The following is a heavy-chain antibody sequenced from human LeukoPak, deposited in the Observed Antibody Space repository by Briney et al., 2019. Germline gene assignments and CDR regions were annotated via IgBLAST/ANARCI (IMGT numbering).Heavy chain of an antibody. CDR3: ARVQSRLSWFDP. CDR1: GGSISGTSYY. Sequence: SETLSLTCTVSGGSISGTSYYWGWIRQPPGKGLEWIGSIYYSGSTYYNPSLKSRVTISVDTSKNQFSLKLSSVTAADTAVYYCARVQSRLSWFDPWGQGTLVTVSS. V-gene: IGHV4-39*07. J-gene: IGHJ5*02. CDR2: IYYSGST.